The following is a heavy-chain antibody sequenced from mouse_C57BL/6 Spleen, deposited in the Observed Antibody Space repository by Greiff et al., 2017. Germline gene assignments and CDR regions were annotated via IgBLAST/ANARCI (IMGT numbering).Heavy chain of an antibody. J-gene: IGHJ1*03. CDR3: ARHEEDYGSSYGYVDV. CDR2: FYPGSGSI. V-gene: IGHV1-62-2*01. CDR1: GYTFTEYT. Sequence: QVQLKESGAELVKPGASVKLSCKASGYTFTEYTIHWVKQRSGQGLEWIGWFYPGSGSIKYNEKFKDKATLTADKSSSTVYMELSRLTSEDSAVYFCARHEEDYGSSYGYVDVWGTGTTVTVSS. D-gene: IGHD1-1*01.